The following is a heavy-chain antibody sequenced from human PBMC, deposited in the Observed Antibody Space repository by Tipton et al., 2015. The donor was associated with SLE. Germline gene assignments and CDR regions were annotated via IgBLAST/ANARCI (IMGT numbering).Heavy chain of an antibody. J-gene: IGHJ2*01. CDR3: ARVPLGQRQTGYWYFDL. Sequence: TLSLTCSVYGGSFSGYYWTWVRQPPGKGLEWLGEISHSGITNFNSSLRSRVTISVDTSRNQFSLKLTSVTAADTAVYFCARVPLGQRQTGYWYFDLWGRGTLVTVSS. CDR2: ISHSGIT. D-gene: IGHD1/OR15-1a*01. V-gene: IGHV4-34*01. CDR1: GGSFSGYY.